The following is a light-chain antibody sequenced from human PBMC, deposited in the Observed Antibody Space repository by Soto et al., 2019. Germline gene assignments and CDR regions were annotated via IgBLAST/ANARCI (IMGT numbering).Light chain of an antibody. J-gene: IGLJ1*01. V-gene: IGLV1-44*01. CDR3: AAWDDSVYGYV. Sequence: QPVPTQPPSASGTPGQRVTISCSGSSSNIGRNKVNWYQQFPGTTPKLLIYSDHQRPSGVPDRFSGSKSGTSASLAISGLQSEDEADYYCAAWDDSVYGYVFGTGTKVTVL. CDR1: SSNIGRNK. CDR2: SDH.